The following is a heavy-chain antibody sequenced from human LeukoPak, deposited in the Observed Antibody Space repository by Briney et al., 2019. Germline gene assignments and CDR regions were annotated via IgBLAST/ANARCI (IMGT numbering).Heavy chain of an antibody. Sequence: GGSLRLSCAASGFTFDDYTMHWGRQAPGKGLEWVSLISWDGGSTYYADSVKGRFTISRDNSKNSLYLQMNSLRTEDTALYYCAKGNGEQGYYYYYGMDVWGQGTTVTVSS. CDR2: ISWDGGST. CDR1: GFTFDDYT. CDR3: AKGNGEQGYYYYYGMDV. V-gene: IGHV3-43*01. D-gene: IGHD4-17*01. J-gene: IGHJ6*02.